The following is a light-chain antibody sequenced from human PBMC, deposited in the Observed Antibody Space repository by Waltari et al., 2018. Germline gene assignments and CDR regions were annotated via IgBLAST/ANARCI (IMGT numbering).Light chain of an antibody. CDR2: SAK. V-gene: IGKV3D-15*03. CDR3: HQYNDLFFT. Sequence: EIVMTQSPATLSVSPGETATLSCRASQNVGSFLAWYQQKPGKAPKLLVDSAKVRATGIPDRFTGSVSVTDFSLTISILDPDDAVLYHCHQYNDLFFTFGVGTKVDI. CDR1: QNVGSF. J-gene: IGKJ4*01.